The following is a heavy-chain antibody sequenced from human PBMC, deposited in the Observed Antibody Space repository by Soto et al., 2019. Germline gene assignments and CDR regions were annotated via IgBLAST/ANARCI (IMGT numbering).Heavy chain of an antibody. J-gene: IGHJ6*02. Sequence: QVQLVESGGGVVQPGRSLRLSCAASGFTFSSYGMHWVRQAPGKGLEWVAVIWYDGSNKYYADSVKGRFTISRDNSKNTLYLQMNSLRAEDTAVYYCARDTPGVGMDVWGQGTTVTVSS. V-gene: IGHV3-33*01. D-gene: IGHD2-8*01. CDR2: IWYDGSNK. CDR3: ARDTPGVGMDV. CDR1: GFTFSSYG.